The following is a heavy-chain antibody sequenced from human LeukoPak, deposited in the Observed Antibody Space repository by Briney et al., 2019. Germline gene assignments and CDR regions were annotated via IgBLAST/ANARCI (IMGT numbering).Heavy chain of an antibody. V-gene: IGHV1-24*01. CDR1: GYTLTELS. CDR3: ARTYYDILTGYYRASGIDY. CDR2: FDPEDGET. J-gene: IGHJ4*02. D-gene: IGHD3-9*01. Sequence: ASVKVSCKVSGYTLTELSMHWVRQAPGKGLEWMGGFDPEDGETIYAQKFQGRVTMTEDTSTDTAYMELRSLGSDDTAVYHCARTYYDILTGYYRASGIDYWGQGTLVTVSS.